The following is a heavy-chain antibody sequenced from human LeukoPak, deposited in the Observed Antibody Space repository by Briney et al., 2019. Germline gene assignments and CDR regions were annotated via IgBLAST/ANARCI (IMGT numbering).Heavy chain of an antibody. Sequence: GGSLRLSCAASGFTFSSYWMHWVRQAPGKGLVWVSRINTDGSSTSYADSVKGRFTISRDNAKNTLYLQMNSLRAEDTAVYYCARDAPSWLPQTEYFQHWGQGTLVTVSS. CDR3: ARDAPSWLPQTEYFQH. CDR1: GFTFSSYW. V-gene: IGHV3-74*01. D-gene: IGHD3-22*01. J-gene: IGHJ1*01. CDR2: INTDGSST.